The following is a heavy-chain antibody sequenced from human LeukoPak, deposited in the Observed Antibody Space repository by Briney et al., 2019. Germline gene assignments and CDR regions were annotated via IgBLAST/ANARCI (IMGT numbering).Heavy chain of an antibody. Sequence: ASVKVSCTASGYTFTSYDINWVRQATGQGLEWMGWMNPNSGNTGYAQKFQGRVTMTRNTSISTAYMELSSLRSEDTAVYYCARDFPIGYCSSTSCFPWGQGTLVTVSS. CDR1: GYTFTSYD. D-gene: IGHD2-2*01. V-gene: IGHV1-8*01. CDR3: ARDFPIGYCSSTSCFP. J-gene: IGHJ5*02. CDR2: MNPNSGNT.